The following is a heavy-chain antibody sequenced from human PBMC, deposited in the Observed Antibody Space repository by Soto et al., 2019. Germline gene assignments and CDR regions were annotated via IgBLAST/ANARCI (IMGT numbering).Heavy chain of an antibody. J-gene: IGHJ4*02. CDR3: TTDYYDSSGYYYDY. Sequence: GKGLEWVGRIKSKTDGGTTDYAAPVKGRFTISRDDSKNTLYLQMNSLKTEDTAVYYCTTDYYDSSGYYYDYWGQGTLVTVSS. CDR2: IKSKTDGGTT. D-gene: IGHD3-22*01. V-gene: IGHV3-15*07.